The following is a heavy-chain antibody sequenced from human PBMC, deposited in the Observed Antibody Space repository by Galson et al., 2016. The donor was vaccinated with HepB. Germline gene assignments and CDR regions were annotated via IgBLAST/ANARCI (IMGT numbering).Heavy chain of an antibody. CDR3: ARVHYFDSSGYYPED. CDR1: GFTFSDHY. CDR2: SRNKANSYTT. D-gene: IGHD3-22*01. Sequence: SLRLSCAASGFTFSDHYMDWVRQAPGKGLEWVGRSRNKANSYTTEFAASVKGRFHISRDESKTPLNLQMNSLKTEDTAVYYCARVHYFDSSGYYPEDWGQGTRVTVSS. J-gene: IGHJ4*02. V-gene: IGHV3-72*01.